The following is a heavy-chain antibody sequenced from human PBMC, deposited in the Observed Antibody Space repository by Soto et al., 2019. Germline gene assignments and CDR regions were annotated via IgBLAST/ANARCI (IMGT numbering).Heavy chain of an antibody. CDR2: IIPIFGTA. CDR3: ARGNCSSTSCYLNYYYYGVDV. CDR1: GGTFSSYA. Sequence: LVKVSCKASGGTFSSYAISWVRQAPGQGLEWMGGIIPIFGTANYAQKFQGRVTITADESTSTAYMELSSLRSEDTAVYYCARGNCSSTSCYLNYYYYGVDVWGQGTTVTVSS. J-gene: IGHJ6*02. V-gene: IGHV1-69*13. D-gene: IGHD2-2*01.